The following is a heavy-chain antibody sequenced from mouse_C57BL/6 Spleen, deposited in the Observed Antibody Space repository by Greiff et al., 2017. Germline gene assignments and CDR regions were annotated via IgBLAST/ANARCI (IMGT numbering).Heavy chain of an antibody. CDR3: ARPYYDYDVWYFDV. D-gene: IGHD2-4*01. V-gene: IGHV5-6*01. CDR1: GFTFSSYG. J-gene: IGHJ1*03. Sequence: EVQRVESGGDLVKPGGSLKLSCAASGFTFSSYGMSWVRQTPDKRLEWVATISSGGSYTYYPDSVKGRFTISRDNAKNTLYLQMSSLKSEDTAMYYCARPYYDYDVWYFDVWGTGTTVTVSS. CDR2: ISSGGSYT.